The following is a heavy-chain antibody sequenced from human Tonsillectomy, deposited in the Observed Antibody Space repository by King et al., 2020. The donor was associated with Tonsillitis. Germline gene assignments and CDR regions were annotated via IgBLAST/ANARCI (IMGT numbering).Heavy chain of an antibody. CDR3: ARDPTYYYDSSGYYYSHFDY. Sequence: VQLVESGGGLVQPGGSLRLSCAASGFTFSSYWMTWVRQAPGKGREWVANIKQDGSEKYYVDSVKGRFTICRDNAKNSLYLQMNSLRAEDTAVYYCARDPTYYYDSSGYYYSHFDYWGQGTLVTVSS. D-gene: IGHD3-22*01. CDR2: IKQDGSEK. CDR1: GFTFSSYW. J-gene: IGHJ4*02. V-gene: IGHV3-7*04.